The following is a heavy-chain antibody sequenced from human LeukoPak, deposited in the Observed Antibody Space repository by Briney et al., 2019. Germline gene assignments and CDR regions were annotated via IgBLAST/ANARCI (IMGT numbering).Heavy chain of an antibody. CDR3: AVGSSAGYKLAPSDY. D-gene: IGHD5-24*01. V-gene: IGHV4-61*01. Sequence: RSETPSVPCTVSGGSDSRGIDYGTWIRQPPGKGLEWIGYIYYSGSTNYNPSLKSRVTISVDTSKNQFSMKQSSVTAADTAVYYCAVGSSAGYKLAPSDYWGQGTLVTVSS. J-gene: IGHJ4*02. CDR1: GGSDSRGIDY. CDR2: IYYSGST.